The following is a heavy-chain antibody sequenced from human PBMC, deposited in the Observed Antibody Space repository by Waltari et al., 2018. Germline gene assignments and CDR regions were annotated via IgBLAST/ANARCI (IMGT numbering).Heavy chain of an antibody. CDR1: GGSISSSSYY. Sequence: QLQLQESGPGLVKPSETLSLTCTVSGGSISSSSYYWGWIRQPPGKGLEWIGSIYYSGITYYNPSLKSRVTRSVDTSKNQFSLKLSSVTAADTAVYYCARHPAMTIMLWYFDLWGRGTLVTVSS. CDR2: IYYSGIT. V-gene: IGHV4-39*01. D-gene: IGHD2-8*01. CDR3: ARHPAMTIMLWYFDL. J-gene: IGHJ2*01.